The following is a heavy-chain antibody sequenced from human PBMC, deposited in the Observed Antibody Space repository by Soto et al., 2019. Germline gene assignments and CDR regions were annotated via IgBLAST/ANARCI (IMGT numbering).Heavy chain of an antibody. CDR1: GYAFTSYG. V-gene: IGHV1-18*01. Sequence: GASVKVSCKASGYAFTSYGISWVRQAPGQGLEWMGWISAYNGNTNYAQKLQGRVTMTTDTSTSTAYMELRSLRSDDTAVYYCARVPVFYYDSSGYYFEDYWGQGTLVTVSS. CDR2: ISAYNGNT. CDR3: ARVPVFYYDSSGYYFEDY. D-gene: IGHD3-22*01. J-gene: IGHJ4*02.